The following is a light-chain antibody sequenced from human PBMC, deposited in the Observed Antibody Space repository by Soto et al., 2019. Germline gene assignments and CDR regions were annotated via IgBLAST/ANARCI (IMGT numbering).Light chain of an antibody. J-gene: IGKJ1*01. CDR2: GAS. CDR1: QSVSSSY. CDR3: QQYGSSPWT. Sequence: EIVMTQSPATLSVSPGEGATVSCRASQSVSSSYLAWYQQKPGQAPRLLIYGASSRATGIPDRFSGSGSGTDFTLTISRLEPEDFAVYYCQQYGSSPWTFGQGTKVDIK. V-gene: IGKV3-20*01.